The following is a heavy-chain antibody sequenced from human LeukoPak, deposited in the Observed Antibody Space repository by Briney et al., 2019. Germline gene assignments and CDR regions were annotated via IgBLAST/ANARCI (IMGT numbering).Heavy chain of an antibody. Sequence: SETLSLTCTVSGGSISGSSYYWGWIRQPPGKGLEWIGSIYYSGSTYYNPSLKSRVTISVDTSKNQFSLKLSSVTAADTAVYYCARPFSGSGWYYFDYWGQGTLVTVSS. CDR3: ARPFSGSGWYYFDY. J-gene: IGHJ4*02. CDR1: GGSISGSSYY. CDR2: IYYSGST. V-gene: IGHV4-39*01. D-gene: IGHD6-19*01.